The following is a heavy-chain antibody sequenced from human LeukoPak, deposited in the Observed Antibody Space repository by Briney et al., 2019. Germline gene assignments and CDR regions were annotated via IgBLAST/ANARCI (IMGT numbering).Heavy chain of an antibody. Sequence: PGGSLRLSCAASGFTFSSYWMSWVRQAPGKGLEWVANIKQDGSEKYYVDSVKGRFTISRDNAKNSLYLQMNSLRAEDTAVYYCARVYCSSTSGSGNWFDPWGQGTLVTVSS. CDR3: ARVYCSSTSGSGNWFDP. D-gene: IGHD2-2*01. CDR1: GFTFSSYW. CDR2: IKQDGSEK. V-gene: IGHV3-7*01. J-gene: IGHJ5*02.